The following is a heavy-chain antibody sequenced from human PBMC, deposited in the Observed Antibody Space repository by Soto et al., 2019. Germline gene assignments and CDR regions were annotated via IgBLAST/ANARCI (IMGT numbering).Heavy chain of an antibody. Sequence: EVQLAESGGGLAQPGGSLRLSCAASGFTLSGYAMDWVRQAPGKGLEYVSGISSNGVGTYYANSVQGRFTISRDNSKNTVYIQMGSLRPEDMAVYYCARRARPDFYYMDVWGKGTTVTVSS. CDR3: ARRARPDFYYMDV. D-gene: IGHD6-6*01. J-gene: IGHJ6*03. CDR1: GFTLSGYA. V-gene: IGHV3-64*01. CDR2: ISSNGVGT.